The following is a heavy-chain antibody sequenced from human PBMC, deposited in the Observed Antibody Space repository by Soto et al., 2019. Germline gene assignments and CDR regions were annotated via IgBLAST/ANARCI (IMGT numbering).Heavy chain of an antibody. CDR3: AKGSSWSEFEY. CDR2: MSSST. J-gene: IGHJ4*02. Sequence: LRLSCVVSGFTFSNYAMTWVRQAPGKGLEWVSSMSSSTYYTDSVKGRFTISRDNSKNTLYLQMNSLRAQDTAMYYCAKGSSWSEFEYWGQGTLVTVSS. CDR1: GFTFSNYA. D-gene: IGHD6-19*01. V-gene: IGHV3-23*01.